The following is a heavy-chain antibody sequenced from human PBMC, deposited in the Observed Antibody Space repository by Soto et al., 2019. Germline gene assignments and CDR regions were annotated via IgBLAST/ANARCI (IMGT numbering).Heavy chain of an antibody. Sequence: GASVKVSCKVSGYTLTELSMHWVRQAPGKGLEWMGGFDPEDGETIYAQKFQGRVTMTEDTSTDTAYMELSSLRSGDTAVYYCATLLELRTPRDWFDPWGQGTLVTVSS. D-gene: IGHD1-7*01. CDR2: FDPEDGET. CDR1: GYTLTELS. CDR3: ATLLELRTPRDWFDP. J-gene: IGHJ5*02. V-gene: IGHV1-24*01.